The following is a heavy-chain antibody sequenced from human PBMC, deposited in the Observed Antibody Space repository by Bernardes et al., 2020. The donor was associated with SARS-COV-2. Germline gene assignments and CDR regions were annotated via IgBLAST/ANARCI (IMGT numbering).Heavy chain of an antibody. CDR1: GFSLSTSGVG. J-gene: IGHJ5*02. V-gene: IGHV2-5*02. CDR2: IYWDDDK. Sequence: SGPTLVKPTQTLTLTCTFSGFSLSTSGVGVGWIRQPSGKALEWLALIYWDDDKRYSPSLKSRLTITKDTSKNQVVLTMTNMDPVDTATYYCAHSRITMVRGVMLNWFDPWGQGTLVTVSS. CDR3: AHSRITMVRGVMLNWFDP. D-gene: IGHD3-10*01.